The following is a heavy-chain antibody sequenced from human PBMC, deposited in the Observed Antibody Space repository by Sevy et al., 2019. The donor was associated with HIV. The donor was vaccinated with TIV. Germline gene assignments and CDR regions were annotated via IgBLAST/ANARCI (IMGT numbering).Heavy chain of an antibody. CDR3: ARGGDIVVVVAAVAFDI. CDR2: IYYSGST. CDR1: GGSISSGDYY. V-gene: IGHV4-30-4*01. J-gene: IGHJ3*02. Sequence: SETLSLTCTVSGGSISSGDYYWSWIRQRPGKGLEWIGYIYYSGSTYYNPSLKSRVTMSVDTSKNQFSLKLSSVTAADTAVYYCARGGDIVVVVAAVAFDIWGQGTMVTVSS. D-gene: IGHD2-15*01.